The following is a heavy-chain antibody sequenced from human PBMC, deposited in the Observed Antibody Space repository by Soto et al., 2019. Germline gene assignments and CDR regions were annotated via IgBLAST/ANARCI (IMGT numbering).Heavy chain of an antibody. CDR3: EKEGGLSGSYYISSSYYFDG. J-gene: IGHJ4*02. CDR1: GFTFSSYG. D-gene: IGHD1-26*01. CDR2: ISYDGSNT. Sequence: QVQLVESGGGVVQPGRSLRLSCVASGFTFSSYGMHWVRQAPGKGLEWVAIISYDGSNTYYADSVKGRFTISRDNSKNTLYLQMNSLRAEDTSVYYCEKEGGLSGSYYISSSYYFDGWGQGTLVTVSS. V-gene: IGHV3-30*18.